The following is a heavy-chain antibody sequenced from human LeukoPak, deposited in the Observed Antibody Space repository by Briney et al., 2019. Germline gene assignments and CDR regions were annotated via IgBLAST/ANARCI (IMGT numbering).Heavy chain of an antibody. V-gene: IGHV1-69*05. J-gene: IGHJ4*02. CDR1: GGTFSSYA. CDR2: IIPIFGTV. CDR3: ARSTTYYDFWSGSRLYYFDY. D-gene: IGHD3-3*01. Sequence: SVKVSCKASGGTFSSYAISWVRQAPGQGLEWMGGIIPIFGTVNYAQKFQGRVTITTDESTSTAYMELSSLRSEDTAVYYCARSTTYYDFWSGSRLYYFDYWGQGTLVTVSS.